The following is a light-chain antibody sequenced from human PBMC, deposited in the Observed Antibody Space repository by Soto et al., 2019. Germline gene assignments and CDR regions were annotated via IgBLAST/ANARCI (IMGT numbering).Light chain of an antibody. CDR2: AAS. V-gene: IGKV1-9*01. CDR1: QGITTY. CDR3: LQINSYPYT. Sequence: IQLTQSPSSLPASVGDRVTITCRASQGITTYLAWYQQKPGKAPKLLIYAASALQSGVPSRFRGRGSPTDFTLTVSSLQPEDFATYYCLQINSYPYTFGQGTKLEIK. J-gene: IGKJ2*01.